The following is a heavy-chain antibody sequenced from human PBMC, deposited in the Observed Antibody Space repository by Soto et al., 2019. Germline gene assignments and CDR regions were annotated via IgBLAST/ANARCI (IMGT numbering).Heavy chain of an antibody. D-gene: IGHD4-17*01. CDR2: ISAANGNT. V-gene: IGHV1-18*01. Sequence: QVKLVQSGAEVKKPGASVKVSCKASGYTFTSYGISWVRQAPGHGREWMGWISAANGNTNYAQKLQGRVTMTTDTYASTADMELSSLTSDDTAASYCARDYGDYFLYPVHYWGQGALVTVSS. J-gene: IGHJ4*02. CDR3: ARDYGDYFLYPVHY. CDR1: GYTFTSYG.